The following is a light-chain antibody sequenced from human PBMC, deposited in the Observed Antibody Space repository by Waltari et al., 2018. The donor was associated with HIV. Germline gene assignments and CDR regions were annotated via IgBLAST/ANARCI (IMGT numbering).Light chain of an antibody. CDR3: AAWNDRLSGYV. J-gene: IGLJ1*01. CDR2: TNN. CDR1: SSNIGRNY. V-gene: IGLV1-47*01. Sequence: QFVLTQPPSASGTPGQRVTISCSGSSSNIGRNYVYWYQQLPGTAPKLLIYTNNQRPSGVPDRVSGSKSGTSASLAISGLRSEDEADYYCAAWNDRLSGYVFGTGTKVTV.